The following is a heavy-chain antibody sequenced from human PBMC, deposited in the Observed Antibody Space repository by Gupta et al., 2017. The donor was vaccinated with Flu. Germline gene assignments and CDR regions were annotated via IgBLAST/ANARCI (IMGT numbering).Heavy chain of an antibody. CDR3: ARDADYDTFDY. Sequence: EVQLVEAGGGLVQPGESLRLSCVVSGFTFDTSWMTWIRQAPGKGLEWVGNINGDGGVKNYADSVKGRFTISRDNAKNSLFLQMNSLRAEDTALYYCARDADYDTFDYWGQGTLVAVSS. CDR2: INGDGGVK. V-gene: IGHV3-7*03. D-gene: IGHD3-16*01. J-gene: IGHJ4*02. CDR1: GFTFDTSW.